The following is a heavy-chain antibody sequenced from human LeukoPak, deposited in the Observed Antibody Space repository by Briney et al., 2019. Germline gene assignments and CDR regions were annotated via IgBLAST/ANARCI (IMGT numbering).Heavy chain of an antibody. V-gene: IGHV3-23*01. CDR3: AKDAGYYDSSGYYFDY. CDR1: GFTFSSYA. J-gene: IGHJ4*02. D-gene: IGHD3-22*01. CDR2: ISGSGGST. Sequence: QPGGSLRLSCAASGFTFSSYAMSWVRQAPGKGLEWVSAISGSGGSTYYADSVKGRFTISRDNSKNTLYLQMNSLRAEDTAVYYCAKDAGYYDSSGYYFDYWGQGTLVTVPS.